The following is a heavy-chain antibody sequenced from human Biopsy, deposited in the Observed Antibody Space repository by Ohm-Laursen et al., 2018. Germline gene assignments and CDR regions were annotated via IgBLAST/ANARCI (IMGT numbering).Heavy chain of an antibody. CDR1: GGSISNYY. CDR3: AREPRIAAVAYFDP. D-gene: IGHD6-13*01. CDR2: IYSSGST. Sequence: SDTLSLTCTVSGGSISNYYWSWIRQPAGKGLEWIGRIYSSGSTNYNPSLKSRVTMSVDTSKNKFSLILSSMTAADTAVYYCAREPRIAAVAYFDPWGQGTLVTVSS. V-gene: IGHV4-4*07. J-gene: IGHJ5*02.